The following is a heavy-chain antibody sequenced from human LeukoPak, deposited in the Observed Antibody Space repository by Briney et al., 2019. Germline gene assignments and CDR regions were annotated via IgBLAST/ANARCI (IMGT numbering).Heavy chain of an antibody. D-gene: IGHD4-17*01. Sequence: GGSLRLSCAASGFTFSIYGMNWVRQSPGKGLEWVSGIGGSGDRTYYADSVKGRFSISRDNSKNTLYLQINSLRVEDTAVYYCARIPTVTFFDYWGQGTLVTVSS. CDR1: GFTFSIYG. V-gene: IGHV3-23*01. CDR3: ARIPTVTFFDY. J-gene: IGHJ4*02. CDR2: IGGSGDRT.